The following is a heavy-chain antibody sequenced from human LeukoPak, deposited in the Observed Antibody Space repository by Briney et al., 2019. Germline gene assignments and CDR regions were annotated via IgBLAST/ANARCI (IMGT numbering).Heavy chain of an antibody. CDR2: IYYSGST. V-gene: IGHV4-59*01. CDR1: GGSISSYC. J-gene: IGHJ4*02. Sequence: SETLSLTCTVSGGSISSYCWSWIRQPPGKGLEWIGYIYYSGSTNYNPSLKSRVTISVDTSKNQFSLKLSSVTAADTAVYYCARSIRGGILYYFDYWGQGTLVTVSS. D-gene: IGHD3-10*01. CDR3: ARSIRGGILYYFDY.